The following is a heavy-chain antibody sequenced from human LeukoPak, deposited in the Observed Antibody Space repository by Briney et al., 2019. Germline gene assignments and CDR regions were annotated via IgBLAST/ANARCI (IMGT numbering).Heavy chain of an antibody. CDR1: GGSFSGYY. Sequence: SETLSLTCAVYGGSFSGYYWSWIRQPPGKGLEWIGEINHSGSTNYNPSLKSRVTISVDTSKNQFSPKLSSVTAADTAVYYCARGGGHDSSSWPFDYWGQGTLVTVSS. CDR3: ARGGGHDSSSWPFDY. J-gene: IGHJ4*02. CDR2: INHSGST. D-gene: IGHD6-13*01. V-gene: IGHV4-34*01.